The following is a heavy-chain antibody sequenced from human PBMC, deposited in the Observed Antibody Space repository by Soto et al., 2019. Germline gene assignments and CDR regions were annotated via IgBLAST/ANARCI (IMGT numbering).Heavy chain of an antibody. J-gene: IGHJ6*02. CDR3: ARMGDVPYYYYGMDV. V-gene: IGHV1-18*01. Sequence: QVQLVQSGAEVKKPGASVKVSCKASGYTFSRSGISWVRQAPGQGLEWMGWINGYNGNTNYTQKMQGRITMTTDTPTSTAYMELRSLRSDDTAVYDCARMGDVPYYYYGMDVWGQGTKVIVSS. CDR1: GYTFSRSG. CDR2: INGYNGNT. D-gene: IGHD3-16*01.